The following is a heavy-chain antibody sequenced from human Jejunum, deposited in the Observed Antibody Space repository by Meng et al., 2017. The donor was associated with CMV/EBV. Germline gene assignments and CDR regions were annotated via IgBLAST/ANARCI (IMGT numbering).Heavy chain of an antibody. CDR3: AHTSTGNLYNSYLFDL. CDR1: XFSLYTTGVG. CDR2: LYWDDDR. J-gene: IGHJ5*02. Sequence: QITLKESGPTLVKPXQTXTLTXXFSXFSLYTTGVGVGWVRQPPGKALEWLAILYWDDDRRYSPSLRHRLTITKDTSKSQVFLTLANMDPVDTATYYCAHTSTGNLYNSYLFDLWGHGTMVTVSS. D-gene: IGHD4-11*01. V-gene: IGHV2-5*02.